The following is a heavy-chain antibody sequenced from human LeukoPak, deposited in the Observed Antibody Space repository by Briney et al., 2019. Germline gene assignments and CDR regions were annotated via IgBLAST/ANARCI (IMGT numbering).Heavy chain of an antibody. Sequence: GASVKVSCKASGGTFSSYAISWVRQAPGQGLEWMGRIIPILGIANYAQKFQGRVTITADKSTSTAYMELSSLRSEDTAVYYCASPGGSGSYYNTYYFDYWGQGTLVTVSS. D-gene: IGHD3-10*01. J-gene: IGHJ4*02. CDR1: GGTFSSYA. CDR3: ASPGGSGSYYNTYYFDY. CDR2: IIPILGIA. V-gene: IGHV1-69*04.